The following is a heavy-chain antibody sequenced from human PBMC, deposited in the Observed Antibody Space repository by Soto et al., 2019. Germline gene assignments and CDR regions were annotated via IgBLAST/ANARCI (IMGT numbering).Heavy chain of an antibody. CDR2: IWYDGSNK. Sequence: QVQLVESGGGVVQTGRSLRLSCAASGFTFGSYGMHWVRQAPGKGLEWVAVIWYDGSNKYYADSVKGRFTISRDNSKNTLYLQMNSLRAEDTAVYYCARDEAGYYYYGMDVWGQGTTVTVSS. D-gene: IGHD6-19*01. CDR1: GFTFGSYG. J-gene: IGHJ6*02. V-gene: IGHV3-33*01. CDR3: ARDEAGYYYYGMDV.